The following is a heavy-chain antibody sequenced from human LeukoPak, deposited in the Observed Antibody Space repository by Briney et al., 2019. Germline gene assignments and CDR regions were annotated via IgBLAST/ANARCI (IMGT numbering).Heavy chain of an antibody. D-gene: IGHD3-22*01. CDR1: GYTLTEFS. V-gene: IGHV1-24*01. J-gene: IGHJ4*02. Sequence: ASVNVSCKVSGYTLTEFSMHWVRQAPGKGLEWMGGFDPEDGETIYAQKFQGRVTMTEDTSTDTAYMELSSLRSEDTAVYYCATWKGYYDSSGYYNDYWGQGTLVTVSS. CDR2: FDPEDGET. CDR3: ATWKGYYDSSGYYNDY.